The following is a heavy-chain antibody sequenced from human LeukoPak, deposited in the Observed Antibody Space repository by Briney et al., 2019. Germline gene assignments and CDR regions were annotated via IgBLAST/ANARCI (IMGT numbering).Heavy chain of an antibody. CDR3: ARTKGAFDY. J-gene: IGHJ4*02. D-gene: IGHD3-16*01. Sequence: SETLSLTCTVSGGSIGSSTYYWGWIRQPPGKGLEWIGSVYYSGSTYHNPSLKSRVTISVDTSKNQFSLKLSSVTAADTAVYYCARTKGAFDYWGQGTLVTVSS. CDR1: GGSIGSSTYY. V-gene: IGHV4-39*07. CDR2: VYYSGST.